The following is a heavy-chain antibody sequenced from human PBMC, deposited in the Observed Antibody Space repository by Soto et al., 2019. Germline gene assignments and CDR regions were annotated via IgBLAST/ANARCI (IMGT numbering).Heavy chain of an antibody. V-gene: IGHV4-31*03. CDR3: ATSASGWFDP. Sequence: QVQLQESGPGLVKPSQTLSLTCTVSGGSISSGGYYWSWIRQHPGKGLELIGYIYYSWSTYYNPSLKSRVTVSVDTSKNQFSLKLSSVTAADTAVYYCATSASGWFDPWGQGTLVTVSS. CDR1: GGSISSGGYY. D-gene: IGHD3-10*01. CDR2: IYYSWST. J-gene: IGHJ5*02.